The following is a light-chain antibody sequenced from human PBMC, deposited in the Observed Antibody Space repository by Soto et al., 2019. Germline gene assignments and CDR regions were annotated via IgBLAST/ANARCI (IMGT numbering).Light chain of an antibody. CDR1: ESLSNY. V-gene: IGKV3-11*01. Sequence: EIVLTQSPATLSLSPGERATLSCRATESLSNYLAWYQQKPGQAPRLLIYDASNRATGIPARFSGSGSGTDFTLTISSLEPEDFAIYYCQQRSYWPLTFGQGTKVEIK. CDR2: DAS. J-gene: IGKJ1*01. CDR3: QQRSYWPLT.